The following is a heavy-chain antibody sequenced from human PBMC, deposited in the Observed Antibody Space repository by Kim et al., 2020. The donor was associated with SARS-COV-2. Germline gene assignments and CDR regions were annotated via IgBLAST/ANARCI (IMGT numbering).Heavy chain of an antibody. Sequence: SETLSLTCTVSGGSVSSGSYYWSWIRQPPGKGLEWIGYIYYSGSTNYNPSLKSRVTISVDTSKNQFSLKLSSVTAADTAVYYCARDVRIYYGSGSSTYY. CDR3: ARDVRIYYGSGSSTYY. CDR1: GGSVSSGSYY. V-gene: IGHV4-61*01. D-gene: IGHD3-10*01. J-gene: IGHJ6*01. CDR2: IYYSGST.